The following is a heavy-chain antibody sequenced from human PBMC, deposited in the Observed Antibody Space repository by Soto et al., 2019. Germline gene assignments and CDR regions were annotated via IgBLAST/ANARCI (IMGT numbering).Heavy chain of an antibody. D-gene: IGHD4-4*01. J-gene: IGHJ4*02. Sequence: SETLSLTWTVSEGSIRGYYWSWIRQPPGKGLEWIGYFHYTGISNYNSSLKSRVAMSLDTSKNQFSLKLSSVSAADTAIYYCARGASNWQYFDYWGQGALVTVSS. CDR2: FHYTGIS. CDR3: ARGASNWQYFDY. CDR1: EGSIRGYY. V-gene: IGHV4-59*01.